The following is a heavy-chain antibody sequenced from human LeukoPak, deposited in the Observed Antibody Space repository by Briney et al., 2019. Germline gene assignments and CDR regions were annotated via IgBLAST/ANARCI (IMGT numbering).Heavy chain of an antibody. CDR2: ISSDGSTK. V-gene: IGHV3-30-3*01. CDR3: ASASYSSSWYWGEGIDY. J-gene: IGHJ4*02. D-gene: IGHD6-13*01. CDR1: GFTFSTYA. Sequence: PGGSLRLSCAASGFTFSTYAMHWVRQAPGKGLEWVAVISSDGSTKYYADSVKGRSTISRDNSKNTLYLQMNSLRAEDTAVYYCASASYSSSWYWGEGIDYWGQGTLVTVSS.